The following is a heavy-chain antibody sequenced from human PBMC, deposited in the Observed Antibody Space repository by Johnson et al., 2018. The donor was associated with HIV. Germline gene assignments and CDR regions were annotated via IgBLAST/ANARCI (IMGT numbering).Heavy chain of an antibody. D-gene: IGHD3-22*01. V-gene: IGHV3-30*04. CDR3: ARDGPYYDSSGYYYGTVFYAFDI. J-gene: IGHJ3*02. CDR2: ISYYGSNK. Sequence: QVQLVESGGGVVQPGRSLRLSCAASGFTFSGYAMHWVRQAPGMGLGWVALISYYGSNKYYADSVKGRFIISRDTSKNTLYLQMNSLRAEDTAVYYCARDGPYYDSSGYYYGTVFYAFDIWGQGTMVTVSS. CDR1: GFTFSGYA.